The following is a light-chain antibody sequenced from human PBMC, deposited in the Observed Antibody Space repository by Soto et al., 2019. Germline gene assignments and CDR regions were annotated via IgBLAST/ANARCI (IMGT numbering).Light chain of an antibody. CDR2: DVS. J-gene: IGLJ1*01. V-gene: IGLV2-14*03. CDR3: SSYTTTITYV. Sequence: VLTQPASVSGSPGQSITISCTGTRSDVGGYNYVSWYQQHPGKAPKLMIFDVSNRPSGVSNRFSGSKSGNTASLTISGLQAEDEADYYCSSYTTTITYVFGTGTKVTVL. CDR1: RSDVGGYNY.